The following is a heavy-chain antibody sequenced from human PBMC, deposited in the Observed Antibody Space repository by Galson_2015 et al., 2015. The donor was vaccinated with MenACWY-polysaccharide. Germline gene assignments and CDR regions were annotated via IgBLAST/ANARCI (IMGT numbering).Heavy chain of an antibody. D-gene: IGHD2-15*01. J-gene: IGHJ5*02. V-gene: IGHV3-74*01. CDR2: INADGSAT. CDR1: GFSFSTYW. Sequence: SLRLSCAASGFSFSTYWMLWVRHAPGKGLVWVSRINADGSATDYADSVRGRFTISRDNAKNTLYLEMNSLRAEDTAVYYCTKAGAKYCRGSSCYFNWFDPWGQGTLVTVSS. CDR3: TKAGAKYCRGSSCYFNWFDP.